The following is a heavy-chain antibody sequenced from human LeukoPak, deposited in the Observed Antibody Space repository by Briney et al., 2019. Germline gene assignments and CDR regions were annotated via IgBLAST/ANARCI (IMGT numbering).Heavy chain of an antibody. CDR1: GGSISSYY. J-gene: IGHJ6*03. CDR3: ARAVASSLGRYYYYYIDV. V-gene: IGHV4-4*07. Sequence: KPSETLSLTCTVSGGSISSYYWSWIRQPAGKGLEWIGRIYTSGSTNYNPSLKSRVTMSVDTSKNQFSLKLSSVTAADTAVYYCARAVASSLGRYYYYYIDVWGKGTTVTVSS. CDR2: IYTSGST. D-gene: IGHD2-15*01.